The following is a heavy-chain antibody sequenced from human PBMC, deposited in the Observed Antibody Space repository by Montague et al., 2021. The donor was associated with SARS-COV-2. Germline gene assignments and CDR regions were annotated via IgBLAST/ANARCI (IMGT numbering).Heavy chain of an antibody. V-gene: IGHV4-59*02. CDR1: GVSVNNYY. J-gene: IGHJ5*02. D-gene: IGHD2-15*01. CDR3: ARERRCCSGGSCYSGWFDP. CDR2: IYYTGST. Sequence: SETLSLTCSVSGVSVNNYYWAWIRQTPEKGLEWIGYIYYTGSTNYNPSLRNRITISIDTSANQFSLKLRSVTPADTAVYYCARERRCCSGGSCYSGWFDPWGQGTLVTVSS.